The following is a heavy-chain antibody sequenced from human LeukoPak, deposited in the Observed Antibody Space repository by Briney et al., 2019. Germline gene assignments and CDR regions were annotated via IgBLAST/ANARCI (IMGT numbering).Heavy chain of an antibody. V-gene: IGHV6-1*01. CDR3: AIDGDSLFDF. D-gene: IGHD5-12*01. J-gene: IGHJ4*02. CDR1: GSIVTYGSAA. Sequence: SQTLSLTYATSGSIVTYGSAALSWIRQSPSRGLEWLGRTFHRSKWFNEYAVSVKSRIAINPDTSKNQFSLQLSSVTPEDTAVFLGAIDGDSLFDFWGRGTLVTVSS. CDR2: TFHRSKWFN.